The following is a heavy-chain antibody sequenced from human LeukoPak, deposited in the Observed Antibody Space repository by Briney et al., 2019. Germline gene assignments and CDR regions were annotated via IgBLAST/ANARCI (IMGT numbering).Heavy chain of an antibody. Sequence: GRSLRLSYAASGFTFSSYAMHWVRQAPGKGLEWVAVISYDGSNKYYADSVKGRFTISRDNSKNTLYLQMNSLRAEDTAVYYCFGSYSSRKYYFDYWGQGTLVTVSS. CDR1: GFTFSSYA. D-gene: IGHD6-13*01. J-gene: IGHJ4*02. CDR2: ISYDGSNK. V-gene: IGHV3-30-3*01. CDR3: FGSYSSRKYYFDY.